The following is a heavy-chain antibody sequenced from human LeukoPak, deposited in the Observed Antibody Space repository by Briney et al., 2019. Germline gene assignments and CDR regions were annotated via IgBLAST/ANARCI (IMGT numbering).Heavy chain of an antibody. CDR2: ISANSGDS. Sequence: GGSLRLSCAASGFTFSDYATTWVRQAPGKGLEWVSIISANSGDSYYYADSVKGRFTISRDNAKNSLYLQMNSLRAEDTAVYYCAREKVGATYGGDYWGQGTLVTVSS. V-gene: IGHV3-21*01. D-gene: IGHD1-26*01. J-gene: IGHJ4*02. CDR3: AREKVGATYGGDY. CDR1: GFTFSDYA.